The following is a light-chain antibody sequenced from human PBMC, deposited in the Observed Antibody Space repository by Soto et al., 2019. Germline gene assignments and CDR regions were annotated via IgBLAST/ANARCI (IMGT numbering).Light chain of an antibody. V-gene: IGKV3-20*01. CDR1: QSVSSSY. CDR2: GAS. Sequence: EIVLTQSPGTLSLSPGERATLSCRASQSVSSSYLAWYQHKPGQAPRLLIYGASSRATGIPDRFSGSGSGTDFTLTISRLEPADFAVYYCQQYGSSPHTFGQGTNLEIK. CDR3: QQYGSSPHT. J-gene: IGKJ2*01.